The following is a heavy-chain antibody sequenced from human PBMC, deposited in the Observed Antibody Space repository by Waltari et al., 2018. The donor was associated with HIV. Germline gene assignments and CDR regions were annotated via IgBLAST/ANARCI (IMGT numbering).Heavy chain of an antibody. V-gene: IGHV3-21*01. Sequence: EVQLVESGGGLVKPGGSLRLSCAASGFTFSSYSMNWVRQAPGKGLEWVSSISSSSSYIYYADSVKGRFTISRDNAKNSLYLQMNSLRAEDTAVYYCARDLGVEMATIRGDWDYWGQGTLVTVSS. D-gene: IGHD5-12*01. J-gene: IGHJ4*02. CDR1: GFTFSSYS. CDR3: ARDLGVEMATIRGDWDY. CDR2: ISSSSSYI.